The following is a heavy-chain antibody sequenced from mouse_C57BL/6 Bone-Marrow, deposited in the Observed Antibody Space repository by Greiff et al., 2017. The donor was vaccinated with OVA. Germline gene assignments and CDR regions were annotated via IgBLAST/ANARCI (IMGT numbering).Heavy chain of an antibody. D-gene: IGHD2-1*01. CDR3: ARYDGNYAWYFDV. CDR2: ISDGGSYT. J-gene: IGHJ1*03. V-gene: IGHV5-4*03. Sequence: EVMLVESGGGLVKPGGSLKLSCAASGFTFSSYAMSWVRQTPEKRLEWVATISDGGSYTYYPDNVKGRFTISRENAKNNLYLQMSHLKSEDTAMYYCARYDGNYAWYFDVWGTGTTVTVSS. CDR1: GFTFSSYA.